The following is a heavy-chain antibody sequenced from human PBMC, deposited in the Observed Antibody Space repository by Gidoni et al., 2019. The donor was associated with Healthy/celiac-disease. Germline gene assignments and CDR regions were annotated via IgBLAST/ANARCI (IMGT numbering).Heavy chain of an antibody. D-gene: IGHD1-1*01. V-gene: IGHV1-69*04. J-gene: IGHJ5*02. CDR1: GGTFSSYA. Sequence: QVQLVQSGAELQTPGSSVKVSCKASGGTFSSYAISWVRQAPGQGLEWMGRIIPILGIANYAQKFQGRVTITADKSTSTAYMELSSLRSEDTAVYYCAREYVGTSPGWFDPWGQGTLVTVSS. CDR2: IIPILGIA. CDR3: AREYVGTSPGWFDP.